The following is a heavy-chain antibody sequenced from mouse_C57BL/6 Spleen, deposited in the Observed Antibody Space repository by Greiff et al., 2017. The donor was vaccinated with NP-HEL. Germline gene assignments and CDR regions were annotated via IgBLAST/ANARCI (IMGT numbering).Heavy chain of an antibody. J-gene: IGHJ3*01. CDR1: GYSFTGYF. D-gene: IGHD1-1*01. CDR3: ASAIDLYYGSSPAWFAY. V-gene: IGHV1-20*01. CDR2: INPYNGDT. Sequence: EVQLQQSGPELVKPGDSVKISCKASGYSFTGYFMNWVMQSHGKSLEWIGRINPYNGDTFYNQKFKGKATLTVDKSSSTAHMELRSLTSEDSAVYYCASAIDLYYGSSPAWFAYWGQGTLVTVSA.